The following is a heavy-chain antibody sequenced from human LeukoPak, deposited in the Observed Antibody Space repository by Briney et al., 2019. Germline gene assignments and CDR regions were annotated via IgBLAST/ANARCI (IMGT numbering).Heavy chain of an antibody. CDR3: TRDLEYYDFWSGYS. V-gene: IGHV3-49*04. D-gene: IGHD3-3*01. J-gene: IGHJ5*02. Sequence: GGSLRLSCTASGFTFGDYAMSWVRQAPGKGLEWVGFIRSKAYGGTTEYAASVKGRFTISRDDSKSIAYLQMNSLKTEDTAVYYCTRDLEYYDFWSGYSWGQGTLVTVSS. CDR1: GFTFGDYA. CDR2: IRSKAYGGTT.